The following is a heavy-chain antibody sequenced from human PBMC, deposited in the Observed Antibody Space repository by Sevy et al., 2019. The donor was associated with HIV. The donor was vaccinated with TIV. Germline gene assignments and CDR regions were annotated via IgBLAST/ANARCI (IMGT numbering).Heavy chain of an antibody. D-gene: IGHD2-2*01. Sequence: GGSLRLSCAASGFTFSSYEMNWVRQAPGKGLEWVSYISSSGSTIYYADSVKGRFTISRDNAKNSLYLQMNSLRAEDTAVYYCARAPAVVVPAAIPLYGMDVWGQGTTVTVSS. J-gene: IGHJ6*02. V-gene: IGHV3-48*03. CDR1: GFTFSSYE. CDR2: ISSSGSTI. CDR3: ARAPAVVVPAAIPLYGMDV.